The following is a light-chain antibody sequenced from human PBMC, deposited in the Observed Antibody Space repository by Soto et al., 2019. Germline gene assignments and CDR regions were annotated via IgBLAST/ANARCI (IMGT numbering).Light chain of an antibody. Sequence: EIVMTQSPATLSVSPGETASLSCRASQSAGNFLAWYQQKPGQAPRLLIYAASSRATGIPDRFSGSGSGTDFTLTISRLEPEDFALYYCHQYASSFGTFGQGTKVDIK. CDR3: HQYASSFGT. V-gene: IGKV3-20*01. J-gene: IGKJ1*01. CDR1: QSAGNF. CDR2: AAS.